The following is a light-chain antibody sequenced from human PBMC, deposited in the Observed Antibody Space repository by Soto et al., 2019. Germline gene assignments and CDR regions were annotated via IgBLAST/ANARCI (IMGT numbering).Light chain of an antibody. Sequence: DIVMTQSPDSLAVSLGERATINCKSSQNIFYTSNNKNYLAWYQQKPGQPPKLLIYWASTRESGVPDRSSGSGSGTDFTLTISSLQAEDVAVYYCQQYYSSLRAFGQGTKVEIK. CDR2: WAS. CDR3: QQYYSSLRA. CDR1: QNIFYTSNNKNY. J-gene: IGKJ1*01. V-gene: IGKV4-1*01.